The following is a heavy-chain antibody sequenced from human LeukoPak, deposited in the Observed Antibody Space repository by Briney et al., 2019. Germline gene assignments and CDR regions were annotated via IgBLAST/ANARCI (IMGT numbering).Heavy chain of an antibody. J-gene: IGHJ6*02. CDR3: ATPLDYGDFYYYYGMDF. CDR2: IIPILGIA. CDR1: GGTFSSYT. Sequence: RASVKVSFKASGGTFSSYTISWVRQAPGQGREWMGRIIPILGIANYTQKFQGRVTITADKSTSTAYMELSSLRSEDTAVYYCATPLDYGDFYYYYGMDFWGQGTTVTVSS. D-gene: IGHD4-17*01. V-gene: IGHV1-69*02.